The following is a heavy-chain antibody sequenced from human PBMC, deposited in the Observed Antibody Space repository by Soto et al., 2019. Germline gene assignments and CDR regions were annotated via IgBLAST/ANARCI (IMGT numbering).Heavy chain of an antibody. D-gene: IGHD6-19*01. CDR1: GFTFSSYA. Sequence: EVQLLESGGGLVQPGGSLRLSCAASGFTFSSYAMSWVRQAPGKGLEWVSAISGSGGSTYYADSVKGRFTISRDNSKTTLILQMTSRKAENRAVYYCAKGSSQAVPGTSRYYYYVMDVWAKGPRSPSP. V-gene: IGHV3-23*01. J-gene: IGHJ6*02. CDR2: ISGSGGST. CDR3: AKGSSQAVPGTSRYYYYVMDV.